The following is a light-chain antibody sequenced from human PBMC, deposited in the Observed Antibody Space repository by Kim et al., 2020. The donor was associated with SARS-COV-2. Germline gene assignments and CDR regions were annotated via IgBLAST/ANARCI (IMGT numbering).Light chain of an antibody. V-gene: IGLV4-60*03. CDR2: LEGSGSY. J-gene: IGLJ3*02. Sequence: SSVKQTGTLSSGHSSYIIAWHQQQPGKAQRYLMKLEGSGSYNKGSGVPDRFSGSSSGAVRYLTISNLQSEDEADYYCETWDSNTRVFGGGTQRTVL. CDR1: SGHSSYI. CDR3: ETWDSNTRV.